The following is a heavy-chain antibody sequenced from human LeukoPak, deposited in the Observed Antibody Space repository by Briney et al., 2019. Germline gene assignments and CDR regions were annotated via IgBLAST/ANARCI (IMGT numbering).Heavy chain of an antibody. CDR3: AKDPNSSSWYRHVYYFDY. Sequence: GGSLRLSCAASGFTFSSYAMSWVRQAPWKGLEWVSAISGSGGSTYYADSVKGRFTISRDNSKNTLYLQMNSLRAEDTAVYYCAKDPNSSSWYRHVYYFDYWGQGTLVTVSS. J-gene: IGHJ4*02. D-gene: IGHD6-13*01. CDR2: ISGSGGST. CDR1: GFTFSSYA. V-gene: IGHV3-23*01.